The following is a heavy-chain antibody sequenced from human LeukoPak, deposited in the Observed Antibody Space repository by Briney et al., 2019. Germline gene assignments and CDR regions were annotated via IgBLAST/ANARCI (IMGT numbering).Heavy chain of an antibody. CDR3: ARDRNYYDSSGFDY. CDR2: IYYSGST. CDR1: GGSISSGGYY. V-gene: IGHV4-31*03. J-gene: IGHJ4*02. Sequence: RASQTLSFTCTVSGGSISSGGYYWGWIRQHPGKGLEWIGYIYYSGSTYYNPSLKSRVTISVDTSKNQFSLKLSSVTAADTAVYYCARDRNYYDSSGFDYWGQGTLVTVSS. D-gene: IGHD3-22*01.